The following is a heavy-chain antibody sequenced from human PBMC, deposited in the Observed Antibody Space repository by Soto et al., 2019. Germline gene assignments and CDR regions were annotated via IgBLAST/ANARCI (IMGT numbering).Heavy chain of an antibody. V-gene: IGHV1-69*13. CDR2: IIPIFGTA. Sequence: GASVKVSCKASGGTFNSYAISWARQALGQGLEWMGGIIPIFGTANYAQKFQGRVTITADESTSTAYMELSSLRSEDTAVYYCAREVVVAATRWFDPWRQGTLVPVSS. D-gene: IGHD2-15*01. J-gene: IGHJ5*02. CDR3: AREVVVAATRWFDP. CDR1: GGTFNSYA.